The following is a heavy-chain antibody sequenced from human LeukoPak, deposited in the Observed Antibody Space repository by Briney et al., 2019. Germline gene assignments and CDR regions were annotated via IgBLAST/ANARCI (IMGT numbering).Heavy chain of an antibody. J-gene: IGHJ3*02. CDR3: AREIGYCSSTSCYKDDAFDI. V-gene: IGHV1-8*03. Sequence: ASVKVSCKASGGTFSSYDINWVRQATGQGLEWMGWMNPNSGNTGYAQKFQGRVTITRNTSISPAYMELSSLRSEDTAVYYCAREIGYCSSTSCYKDDAFDIWGQGTMVTVSS. D-gene: IGHD2-2*02. CDR1: GGTFSSYD. CDR2: MNPNSGNT.